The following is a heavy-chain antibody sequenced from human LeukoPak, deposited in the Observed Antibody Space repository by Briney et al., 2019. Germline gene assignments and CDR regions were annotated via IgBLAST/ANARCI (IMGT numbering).Heavy chain of an antibody. CDR1: GFTFSSYA. D-gene: IGHD3-3*01. CDR3: ARVIMDFWSGYPANFDY. Sequence: PGGSLRLSCAASGFTFSSYAMHWVRQAPGKGLEWVAVISYDGGNKYYADSVKGRFTISRDNSKHTLYLQMNSLRAEDTAVYYCARVIMDFWSGYPANFDYWGQGTLVTVSS. CDR2: ISYDGGNK. V-gene: IGHV3-30-3*01. J-gene: IGHJ4*02.